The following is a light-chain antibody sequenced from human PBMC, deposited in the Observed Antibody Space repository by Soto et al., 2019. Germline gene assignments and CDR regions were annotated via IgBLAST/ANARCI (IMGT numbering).Light chain of an antibody. Sequence: EIVMTQSPATLSVSPGERATLSCMPSQTIHSNSASYQQRPGQAPRPLIYAASTRATGIPARFSGNVFGTECALTISSLQSEDFAVYYCQQYSDGPLTFGGGTKVESK. J-gene: IGKJ4*01. CDR3: QQYSDGPLT. CDR2: AAS. V-gene: IGKV3D-15*01. CDR1: QTIHSN.